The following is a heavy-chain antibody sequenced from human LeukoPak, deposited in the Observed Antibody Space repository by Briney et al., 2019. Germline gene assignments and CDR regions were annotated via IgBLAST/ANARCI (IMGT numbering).Heavy chain of an antibody. J-gene: IGHJ4*02. V-gene: IGHV1-8*01. CDR3: ARVWGPTPIHYFDY. CDR2: VNTATGNT. Sequence: ASVMVSCKTSGYSFTIYDINWLRQAPGQGPEWMGWVNTATGNTGYAQKFRGRVSMTRDTSRTTAYMELRSLTSEDTAVYFCARVWGPTPIHYFDYWGQGSLVTVSP. CDR1: GYSFTIYD. D-gene: IGHD3-16*01.